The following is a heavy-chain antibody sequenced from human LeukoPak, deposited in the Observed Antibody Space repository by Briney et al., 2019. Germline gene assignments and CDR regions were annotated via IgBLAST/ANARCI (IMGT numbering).Heavy chain of an antibody. D-gene: IGHD4-11*01. CDR1: GGSFSGYY. Sequence: SATLSLTCAVYGGSFSGYYWSWIRQPPGKGLEWIGEINHSGSTNYNPSLKSRVTISVDTSKNQFSLKLSPVTAADTAVYYCAREGRLPFDYWGQGTLVTVSS. J-gene: IGHJ4*02. CDR2: INHSGST. V-gene: IGHV4-34*01. CDR3: AREGRLPFDY.